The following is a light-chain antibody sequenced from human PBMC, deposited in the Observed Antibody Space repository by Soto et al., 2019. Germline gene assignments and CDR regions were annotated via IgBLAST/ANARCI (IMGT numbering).Light chain of an antibody. CDR2: RTS. J-gene: IGKJ1*01. V-gene: IGKV3-20*01. CDR3: QQYISAPWT. Sequence: EIVLTQSPGTLSLSPGERATLSCRASQSVSSSYLAWYQQKPGQAPRLLIYRTSSRATGIPDRFSGSGSGTDFTLTISRLEPEDFAVYYCQQYISAPWTFGQGTKVDIK. CDR1: QSVSSSY.